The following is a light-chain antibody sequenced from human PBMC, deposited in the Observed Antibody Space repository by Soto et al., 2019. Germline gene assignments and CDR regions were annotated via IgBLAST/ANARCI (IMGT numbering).Light chain of an antibody. V-gene: IGKV3-20*01. Sequence: EIVLTQSPGTLSLSPGERATLSCRASQSVGRNYLAWYQQKPGQAPRLLIHRISTRATGIPDRFSGSGFATDFTLTISRLEPEDFAVYYCQQYNDWPPTFGQGTKVEIK. CDR3: QQYNDWPPT. J-gene: IGKJ1*01. CDR2: RIS. CDR1: QSVGRNY.